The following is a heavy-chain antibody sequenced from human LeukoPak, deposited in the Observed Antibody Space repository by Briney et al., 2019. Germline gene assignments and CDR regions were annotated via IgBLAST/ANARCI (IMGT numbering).Heavy chain of an antibody. J-gene: IGHJ4*02. V-gene: IGHV3-48*01. Sequence: GGSLRLSCAGSGFTFSSYAMTWVRQAPGKGLEWVSYISSSSSTKYYADSVKGRFTISRDNAKNSLYLQMNSLRAEDTAVYYCAKQSGNYLFDYWGQGTLVTVSS. D-gene: IGHD1-26*01. CDR3: AKQSGNYLFDY. CDR2: ISSSSSTK. CDR1: GFTFSSYA.